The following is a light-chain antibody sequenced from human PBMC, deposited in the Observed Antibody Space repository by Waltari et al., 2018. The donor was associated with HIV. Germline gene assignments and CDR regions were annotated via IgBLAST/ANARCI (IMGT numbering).Light chain of an antibody. Sequence: ELVFTQSPCTLSLSPGGRATHSCRASESVSSSYLGWYQQKPGQAPTLLLYGASTRATDIPDRFSGSGSGTDFTLTISRLEPEDVAVYFCQLYSASITFGQGTRLEIK. CDR1: ESVSSSY. J-gene: IGKJ5*01. CDR3: QLYSASIT. CDR2: GAS. V-gene: IGKV3-20*01.